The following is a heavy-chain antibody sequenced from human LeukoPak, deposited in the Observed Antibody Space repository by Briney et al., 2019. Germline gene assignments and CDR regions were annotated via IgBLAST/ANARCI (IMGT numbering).Heavy chain of an antibody. V-gene: IGHV4-59*01. D-gene: IGHD3-10*01. J-gene: IGHJ6*02. Sequence: PSETLSLTCTVFGGSFSDYSWTWLRQPPGKGLEWIGYSVVTNYNPSLKTRVTISIDMSKRHFSLTLSSVTAADTAVYYCARTRRHYYGSGKNLTPWPAGLDAWGQGTTVIVS. CDR3: ARTRRHYYGSGKNLTPWPAGLDA. CDR1: GGSFSDYS. CDR2: SVVT.